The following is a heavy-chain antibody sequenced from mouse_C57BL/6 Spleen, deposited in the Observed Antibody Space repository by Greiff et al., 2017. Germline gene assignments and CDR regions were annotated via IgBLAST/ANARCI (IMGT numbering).Heavy chain of an antibody. V-gene: IGHV1-15*01. Sequence: VQLQQSGAELVRPGASVTLSCKASGYTFTDYEMHWVKQTPVHGLEWIGAIDPETGGTAYNQKFKGKAIPTADKSSSTAYMELRSLTSEDSAVYYCTREGGRDYWGQGTTLTVSS. CDR3: TREGGRDY. CDR2: IDPETGGT. J-gene: IGHJ2*01. D-gene: IGHD1-1*02. CDR1: GYTFTDYE.